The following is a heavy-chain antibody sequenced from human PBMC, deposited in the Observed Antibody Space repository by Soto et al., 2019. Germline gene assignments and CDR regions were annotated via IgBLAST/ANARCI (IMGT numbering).Heavy chain of an antibody. CDR1: GFTFTTYW. J-gene: IGHJ4*02. Sequence: EVQLVESGGGLVRPGGSLRLSCTASGFTFTTYWMHWVRQAPGKGLVWVSRIDRDGTSTIYADSVKGRFTISRDNAKNTLYLQMNSLRAEDTALYSCARGRPDSSSDYWGQGTLVTVFS. CDR3: ARGRPDSSSDY. V-gene: IGHV3-74*01. D-gene: IGHD6-6*01. CDR2: IDRDGTST.